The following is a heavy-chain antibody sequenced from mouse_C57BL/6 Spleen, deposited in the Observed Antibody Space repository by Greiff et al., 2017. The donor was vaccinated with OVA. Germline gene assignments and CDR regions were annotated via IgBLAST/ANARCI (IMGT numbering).Heavy chain of an antibody. CDR2: IYPGDGDD. V-gene: IGHV1-82*01. J-gene: IGHJ2*01. Sequence: QVQLQQSGPELVKPGASVKISCKASGYAFSSSWMNWVKQRPGKGLEWLGRIYPGDGDDNYNGKFKGQATLTADKSSNTAYMQLSSLTSEDSAVYFCAITTPFDYWGQGTTLTVSS. D-gene: IGHD1-1*01. CDR1: GYAFSSSW. CDR3: AITTPFDY.